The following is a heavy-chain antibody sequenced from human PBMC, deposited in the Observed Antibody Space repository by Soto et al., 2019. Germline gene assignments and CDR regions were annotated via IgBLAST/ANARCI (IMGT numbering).Heavy chain of an antibody. J-gene: IGHJ4*02. V-gene: IGHV4-39*01. CDR1: GGSISSSSYY. D-gene: IGHD3-9*01. CDR2: IYYSGST. Sequence: SETLSLTCTVSGGSISSSSYYWGWIRQPPGKGLEWIGSIYYSGSTYYNPSLKSRVTISVDTSKNQFSLKLSSVTAADTAVYYCASTGVGGYYDILTGFDYWGQGTLVTVSS. CDR3: ASTGVGGYYDILTGFDY.